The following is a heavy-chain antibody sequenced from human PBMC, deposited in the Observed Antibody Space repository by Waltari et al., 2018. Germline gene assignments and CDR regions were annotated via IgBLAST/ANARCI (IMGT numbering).Heavy chain of an antibody. CDR2: ISYDGSNK. Sequence: QVQLVESGGGVVQPGRSLRLSCAASGFTFSSYAMHWVRQAPGKGLEWVAVISYDGSNKYYADSVKGRFTISRDNSKNTLYLQMNSLRAEDTAVYYCAKKGGNSKGRFDYWGQGTLVTVSS. D-gene: IGHD4-4*01. CDR1: GFTFSSYA. J-gene: IGHJ4*02. CDR3: AKKGGNSKGRFDY. V-gene: IGHV3-30-3*02.